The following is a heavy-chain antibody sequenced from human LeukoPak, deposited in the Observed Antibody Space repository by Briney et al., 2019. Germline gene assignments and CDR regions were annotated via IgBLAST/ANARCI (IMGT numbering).Heavy chain of an antibody. CDR3: ARARRDGYNLGDLFDY. V-gene: IGHV4-59*01. J-gene: IGHJ4*02. CDR2: IYYSGST. D-gene: IGHD5-24*01. Sequence: PSETLSLTCIVSGGSISSYYWSWLRQPPGKGLEWIGYIYYSGSTNYNPSLKSRVTISVDTSKNQFSLKLSSVTAADTAVYYCARARRDGYNLGDLFDYWGQGTLVTVSS. CDR1: GGSISSYY.